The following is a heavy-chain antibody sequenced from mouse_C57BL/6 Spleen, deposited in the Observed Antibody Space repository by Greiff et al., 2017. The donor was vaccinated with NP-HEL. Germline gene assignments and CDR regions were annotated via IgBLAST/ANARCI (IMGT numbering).Heavy chain of an antibody. J-gene: IGHJ3*01. V-gene: IGHV14-3*01. D-gene: IGHD2-5*01. CDR2: IDPANGNT. CDR1: GFNIKNTY. Sequence: EVQRVESVAELVRPGASVKLSCTASGFNIKNTYMHWVKQRPEQGLEWIGRIDPANGNTKYAPKFQGKATITADTSSNTAYLQLSSLTSEDTAIYYCARDRYSNPWFAYWGQGTLVTVSA. CDR3: ARDRYSNPWFAY.